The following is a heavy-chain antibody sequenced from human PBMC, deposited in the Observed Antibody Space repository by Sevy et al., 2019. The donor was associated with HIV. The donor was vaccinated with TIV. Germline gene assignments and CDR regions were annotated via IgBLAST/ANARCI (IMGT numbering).Heavy chain of an antibody. Sequence: GGFLRLSCAASGFSFSTYAMTWVRQAPGKGLEWVSGISGSGTSTYYTDTVKGRFTISRDNSKNTVYLQMNNLRAEDTAVYYCGKVSIFGVGGFYDYWGQGTLVTVSS. D-gene: IGHD3-3*01. J-gene: IGHJ4*02. CDR3: GKVSIFGVGGFYDY. CDR1: GFSFSTYA. V-gene: IGHV3-23*01. CDR2: ISGSGTST.